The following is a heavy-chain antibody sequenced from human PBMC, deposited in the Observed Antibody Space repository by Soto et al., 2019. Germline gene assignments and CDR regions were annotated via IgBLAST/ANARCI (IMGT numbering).Heavy chain of an antibody. CDR1: GYSFTSYW. CDR2: IDPSDSYT. Sequence: PGESLKISCNGSGYSFTSYWISWVRQMPGKGLEWMGRIDPSDSYTNYSPSFQGHVTISADKSISTAYLQWSSLKASDTAMYYCARHRGGWYKFDYWGQGTLVTVSS. J-gene: IGHJ4*02. D-gene: IGHD6-19*01. V-gene: IGHV5-10-1*01. CDR3: ARHRGGWYKFDY.